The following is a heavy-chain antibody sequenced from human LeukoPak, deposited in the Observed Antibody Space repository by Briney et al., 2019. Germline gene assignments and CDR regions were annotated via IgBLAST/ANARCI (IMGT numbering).Heavy chain of an antibody. Sequence: KSWETLSLTCAVYSGSFSGYYWRCIRQPRGGGREWIGEINHSGSTSYNPSLKNTVTISVDTTKNQFSLKLTSMTAADTAVYYCARGYSSGADWFDPWGQGTLVTVPS. D-gene: IGHD6-19*01. V-gene: IGHV4-34*01. J-gene: IGHJ5*02. CDR3: ARGYSSGADWFDP. CDR1: SGSFSGYY. CDR2: INHSGST.